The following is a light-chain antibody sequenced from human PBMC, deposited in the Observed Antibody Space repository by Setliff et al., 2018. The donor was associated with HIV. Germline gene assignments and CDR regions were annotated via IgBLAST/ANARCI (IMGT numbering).Light chain of an antibody. CDR1: SSDIGRYNL. J-gene: IGLJ1*01. CDR3: CSNTGSNTYV. Sequence: QSVLTQPASVSGSPGQSITISCTGTSSDIGRYNLVSWYQQYPGKAPKLMIYQATKRPSGVSNRFSGSESGNTASLTISGLQAEDEADYYCCSNTGSNTYVFGSGTKVTVL. CDR2: QAT. V-gene: IGLV2-23*01.